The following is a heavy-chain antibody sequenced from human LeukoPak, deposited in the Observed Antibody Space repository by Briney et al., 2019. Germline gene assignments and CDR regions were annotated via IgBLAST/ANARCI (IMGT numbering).Heavy chain of an antibody. CDR1: GGSISSGSYY. V-gene: IGHV4-61*02. Sequence: SETLSLTCNVSGGSISSGSYYWSWIRQPAGKGLEWIGRIYTSGSIDYNPSLKSRVIMSVDTSKNQFSLKLSSVTAADTAVYYCARQRSSGLHFDYWGQGTLVTVSS. CDR3: ARQRSSGLHFDY. D-gene: IGHD6-19*01. CDR2: IYTSGSI. J-gene: IGHJ4*02.